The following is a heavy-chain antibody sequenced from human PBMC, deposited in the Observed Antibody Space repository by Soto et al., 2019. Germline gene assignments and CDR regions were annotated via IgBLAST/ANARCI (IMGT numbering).Heavy chain of an antibody. Sequence: QVQLVESGGGVVQPGRSLRLSCAASGFSFSNNGMHWFRQAPGKGPEWVAIISYDGSKKYYADSVKGRFTISRDNSKNTLFLQMNSLRVEDTAVFYCAKDRVESGLGEIDYWGQGTLVTVSS. J-gene: IGHJ4*02. D-gene: IGHD3-16*01. V-gene: IGHV3-30*18. CDR3: AKDRVESGLGEIDY. CDR1: GFSFSNNG. CDR2: ISYDGSKK.